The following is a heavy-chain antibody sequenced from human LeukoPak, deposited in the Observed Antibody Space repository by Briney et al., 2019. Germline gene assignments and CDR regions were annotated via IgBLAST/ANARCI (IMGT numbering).Heavy chain of an antibody. CDR2: FDPEDGET. CDR1: GYTLTELS. Sequence: ASVKVSCKVSGYTLTELSMHWVRQAPGKGLEWMGGFDPEDGETIYAQKFQGRVTMTEDTSTDTAYMVLSSLRSEDTAVYYCATPEMATITARFDYWGQGTLVTVSS. V-gene: IGHV1-24*01. CDR3: ATPEMATITARFDY. D-gene: IGHD5-24*01. J-gene: IGHJ4*02.